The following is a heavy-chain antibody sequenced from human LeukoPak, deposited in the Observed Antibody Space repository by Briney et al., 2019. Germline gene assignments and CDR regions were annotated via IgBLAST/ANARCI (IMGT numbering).Heavy chain of an antibody. J-gene: IGHJ4*02. CDR2: INHSGST. Sequence: SETLSLTCAVYGGPFSGYFWTWIRQPPGKGLEWIGEINHSGSTNYNPSLKSRVTISVDTSKNQFSLKLTSVTAADTAVYYCARRSKDSSGYYYFDYWGQGTLVTVSS. CDR3: ARRSKDSSGYYYFDY. D-gene: IGHD3-22*01. V-gene: IGHV4-34*01. CDR1: GGPFSGYF.